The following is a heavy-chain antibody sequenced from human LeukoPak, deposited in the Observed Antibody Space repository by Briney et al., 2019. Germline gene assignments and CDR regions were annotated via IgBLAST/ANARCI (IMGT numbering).Heavy chain of an antibody. CDR1: GGSISSSSYY. Sequence: SETLSLTCTVSGGSISSSSYYWGWIRQPPGQGLEWIGSIYYSGSTSYNPSLKSRVTISVDTSKNPFSLKLSSVTAADTAVYYCARHPPGGYCSGGSCYSADNYGMDVWGQGTTVTVSS. J-gene: IGHJ6*02. CDR3: ARHPPGGYCSGGSCYSADNYGMDV. V-gene: IGHV4-39*01. CDR2: IYYSGST. D-gene: IGHD2-15*01.